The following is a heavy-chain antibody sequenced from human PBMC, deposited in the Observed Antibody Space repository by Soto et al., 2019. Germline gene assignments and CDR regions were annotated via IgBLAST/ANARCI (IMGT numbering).Heavy chain of an antibody. V-gene: IGHV1-2*02. CDR2: INPNSGGT. J-gene: IGHJ4*02. D-gene: IGHD3-10*01. CDR3: ARVRVIRGVIPSHFGL. Sequence: ASVKVSCKASGYTFTGYYMHWVRQAPGQGLEWMGWINPNSGGTNYAQKFQGRVTMTRDTSISTAYMDLSSLRSDDTAVYYCARVRVIRGVIPSHFGLWGQGTLVTVSS. CDR1: GYTFTGYY.